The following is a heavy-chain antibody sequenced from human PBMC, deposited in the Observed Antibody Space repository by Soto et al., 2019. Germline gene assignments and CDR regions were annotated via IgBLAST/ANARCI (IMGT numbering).Heavy chain of an antibody. CDR3: ANPAYAGSHPTYLD. V-gene: IGHV3-23*01. CDR2: ISGSGDTT. Sequence: GGSLRLSCAASGFTFSIYAMSWVRQAPGKGLEWVSLISGSGDTTYYAGSVKGRFTVSRDNSKNTLYLQMNSLRADDTAVYDCANPAYAGSHPTYLDWGLGTLVTVSS. CDR1: GFTFSIYA. J-gene: IGHJ4*02. D-gene: IGHD1-26*01.